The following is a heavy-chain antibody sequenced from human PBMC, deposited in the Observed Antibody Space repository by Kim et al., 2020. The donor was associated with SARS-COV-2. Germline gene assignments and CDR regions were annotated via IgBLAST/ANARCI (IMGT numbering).Heavy chain of an antibody. D-gene: IGHD6-13*01. J-gene: IGHJ4*02. CDR3: AREREEYSSSCLDY. V-gene: IGHV6-1*01. Sequence: AVSVKSRITTNPDTSKNQCSLQLNSVTPEDTAVYYCAREREEYSSSCLDYWGQGTLVTVSS.